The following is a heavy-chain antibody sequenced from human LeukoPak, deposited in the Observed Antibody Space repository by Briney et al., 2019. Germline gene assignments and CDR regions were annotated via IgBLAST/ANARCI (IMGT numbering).Heavy chain of an antibody. J-gene: IGHJ4*02. CDR3: AKDRLPLITMIVVVITTYFDY. Sequence: GGSLRLSCAASGFTFSSYGMHWVRQAPGKGLEWVANIKQDGSEKYYVDSVKGRFTISRDNSKNTLYLQMNSLRAEDTAVYYCAKDRLPLITMIVVVITTYFDYWGQGTLVTVSS. CDR1: GFTFSSYG. V-gene: IGHV3-7*03. D-gene: IGHD3-22*01. CDR2: IKQDGSEK.